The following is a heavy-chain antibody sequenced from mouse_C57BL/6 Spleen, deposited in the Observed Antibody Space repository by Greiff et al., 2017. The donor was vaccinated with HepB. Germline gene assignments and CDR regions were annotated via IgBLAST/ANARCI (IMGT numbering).Heavy chain of an antibody. CDR1: GFTFSDYG. J-gene: IGHJ3*01. V-gene: IGHV5-17*01. CDR3: ARDYYYGSSLGFAY. Sequence: EVMLVESGGGLVKPGGSLKLSCAASGFTFSDYGMHWVRQAPEKGLEWVAYISSGSSTIYYADTVKGRFTISRDNAKNTLFLQMTSLRSEDTAMYYCARDYYYGSSLGFAYWGQGTLVTVSA. CDR2: ISSGSSTI. D-gene: IGHD1-1*01.